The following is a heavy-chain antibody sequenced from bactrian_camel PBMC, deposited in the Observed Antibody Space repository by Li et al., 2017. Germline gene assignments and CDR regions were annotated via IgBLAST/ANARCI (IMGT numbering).Heavy chain of an antibody. CDR1: GSDFDPNY. D-gene: IGHD1*01. Sequence: HVQLVESGGGSVQAGGSLRLSCAASGSDFDPNYMVVAWFRQATGKDREAVSAIYTAGDNAFSADSVKGRFTISQDDAENTVFLEMNSLNSEDTAVYICAAEHRFGVCASPTLYGNWGQGTQVTVS. V-gene: IGHV3S1*01. CDR3: AAEHRFGVCASPTLYGN. J-gene: IGHJ4*01. CDR2: IYTAGDNA.